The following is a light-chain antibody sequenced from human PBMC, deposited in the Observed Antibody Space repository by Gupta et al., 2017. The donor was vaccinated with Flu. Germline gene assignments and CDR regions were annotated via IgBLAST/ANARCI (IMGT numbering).Light chain of an antibody. V-gene: IGLV2-14*03. Sequence: IYDVRDRPSAVSNRFSGSKSGNTASLTISGLQAEDEADYYCSSYSSTNTLVFGTGTAVTVL. J-gene: IGLJ1*01. CDR2: DVR. CDR3: SSYSSTNTLV.